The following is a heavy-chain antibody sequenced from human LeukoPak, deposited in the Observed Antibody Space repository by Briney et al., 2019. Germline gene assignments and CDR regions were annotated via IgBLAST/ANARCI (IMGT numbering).Heavy chain of an antibody. Sequence: PGGSLGLSCAASGFTFSSYAMSWVRQAPGKGLEWVSAISGSGGSTYYADSVKSRFTISRDNSKNTLYLQMNSLRAEDTAVYYCAKFIAAAGTNFDYWGQGTLVTVSS. V-gene: IGHV3-23*01. CDR3: AKFIAAAGTNFDY. CDR1: GFTFSSYA. D-gene: IGHD6-13*01. J-gene: IGHJ4*02. CDR2: ISGSGGST.